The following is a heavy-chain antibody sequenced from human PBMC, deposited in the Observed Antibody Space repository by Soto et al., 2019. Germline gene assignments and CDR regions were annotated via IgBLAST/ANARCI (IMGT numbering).Heavy chain of an antibody. V-gene: IGHV3-30*18. D-gene: IGHD6-13*01. CDR3: AKGGIAAAGIDY. Sequence: GGSLRLCCAASGFTFSSYGMHWVRQAPGKGLEWVAVISYDGSNKYYADSVKGRFTISRDNSKNTLYLQMNSLRAEDTAVYYCAKGGIAAAGIDYWGQGTLVTVSS. J-gene: IGHJ4*02. CDR2: ISYDGSNK. CDR1: GFTFSSYG.